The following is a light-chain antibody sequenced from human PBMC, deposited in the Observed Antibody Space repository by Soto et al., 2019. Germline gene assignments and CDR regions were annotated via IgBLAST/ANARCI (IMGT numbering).Light chain of an antibody. CDR1: QSINSE. V-gene: IGKV3-15*01. CDR2: GSS. J-gene: IGKJ2*01. CDR3: QQGHNWPLT. Sequence: EIVMTQSPATLSLSPGERAALSCRASQSINSELAWYQKKPGQPPRLLIYGSSTRATGVPARFTVSESGSEFTLTVMGLQAEDFAVYYCQQGHNWPLTFGQGTRMEI.